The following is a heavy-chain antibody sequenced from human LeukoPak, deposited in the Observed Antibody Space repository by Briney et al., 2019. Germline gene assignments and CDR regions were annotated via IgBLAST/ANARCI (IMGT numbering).Heavy chain of an antibody. J-gene: IGHJ6*03. CDR3: AKDLTRGLYYYYYYYMDV. D-gene: IGHD3-10*01. V-gene: IGHV3-30*02. CDR2: IRYDGSNK. CDR1: GFTFSSYG. Sequence: GGSLRLSCAASGFTFSSYGMHWVRQAPGKGLEWVAFIRYDGSNKYYADSVKGRFTISRDNSKNTLYLQMNSLRAEDTAVYYCAKDLTRGLYYYYYYYMDVWGKGTTVTISS.